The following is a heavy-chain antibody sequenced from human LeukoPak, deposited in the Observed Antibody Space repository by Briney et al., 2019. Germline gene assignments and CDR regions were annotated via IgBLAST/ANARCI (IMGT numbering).Heavy chain of an antibody. D-gene: IGHD6-13*01. CDR3: AKQLTAGGYYFDY. CDR2: ISGGGETT. J-gene: IGHJ4*02. Sequence: PGGSLTLSCAPSGFTFSSYAIRWVRQAPGGGLGWVLGISGGGETTYYAGSVKGRFTISRDNSKNTLYLQMNSLRAEDTAVYYCAKQLTAGGYYFDYWGQGTLVTVSS. CDR1: GFTFSSYA. V-gene: IGHV3-23*01.